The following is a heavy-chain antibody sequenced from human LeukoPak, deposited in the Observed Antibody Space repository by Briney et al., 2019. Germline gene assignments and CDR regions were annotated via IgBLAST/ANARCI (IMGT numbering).Heavy chain of an antibody. CDR1: GFTFSHFG. CDR3: ARDSCLIKTCLDY. Sequence: PGGSLRLSCATSGFTFSHFGMHWVRQAPGKGLEWVADIQSDGSQEYFADSVKGRSTISRDKSKSTMYLQIDTLRAEDTAVYYCARDSCLIKTCLDYWGQGTLVTVSS. D-gene: IGHD3-10*01. CDR2: IQSDGSQE. J-gene: IGHJ4*02. V-gene: IGHV3-33*01.